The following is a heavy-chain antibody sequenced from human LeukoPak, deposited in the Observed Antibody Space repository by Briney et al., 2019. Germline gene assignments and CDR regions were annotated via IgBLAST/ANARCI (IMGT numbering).Heavy chain of an antibody. V-gene: IGHV3-23*01. D-gene: IGHD3-3*01. CDR1: GFTFSSYA. CDR2: ISDRGGST. CDR3: ARDRSGDDGFWSVYYTNCFDP. J-gene: IGHJ5*02. Sequence: GGSLRLSCAASGFTFSSYAMSWVRQAPGKGLEWVSTISDRGGSTYYADSVKGRFTISRDNSRNTLYLQLNSLRAEDTAVYYCARDRSGDDGFWSVYYTNCFDPWGQGTLVTVSS.